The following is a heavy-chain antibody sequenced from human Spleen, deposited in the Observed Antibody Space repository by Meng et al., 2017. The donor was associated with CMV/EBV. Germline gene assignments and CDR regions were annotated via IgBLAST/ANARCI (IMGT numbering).Heavy chain of an antibody. CDR3: ASLYGDSSVWYLDL. CDR1: GGSISSGNHY. CDR2: IYYSGST. Sequence: HVQLQESGPGLVKPSQTLSLTCTFSGGSISSGNHYLSWIRQHPGKGLEYIGYIYYSGSTYYNPSLKSRVIISVDTSKNQFSLRLNSVTAADTAVYYCASLYGDSSVWYLDLWGRGTLVTVSS. D-gene: IGHD4-17*01. J-gene: IGHJ2*01. V-gene: IGHV4-31*03.